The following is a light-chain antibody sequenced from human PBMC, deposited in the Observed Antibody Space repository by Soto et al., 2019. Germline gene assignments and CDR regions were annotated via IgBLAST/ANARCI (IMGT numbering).Light chain of an antibody. CDR2: EVS. J-gene: IGLJ2*01. Sequence: QSALTQPASVSVSPGQSITISCTGTSSDVGGYNYVSWYQQHPGKAPKLMIYEVSNRPSGVSNRFSGSKSGNTASLTISGIQAEDEADYYCSSYTSSSTAVFGGGTKLTVL. V-gene: IGLV2-14*01. CDR1: SSDVGGYNY. CDR3: SSYTSSSTAV.